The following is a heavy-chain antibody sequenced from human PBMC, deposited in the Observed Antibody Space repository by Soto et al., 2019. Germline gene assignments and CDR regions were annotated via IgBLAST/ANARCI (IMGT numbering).Heavy chain of an antibody. CDR2: IYYSGST. J-gene: IGHJ4*02. CDR3: ARTDDILPDY. CDR1: GGSISSGGYY. D-gene: IGHD3-9*01. V-gene: IGHV4-31*03. Sequence: LSLTCTVSGGSISSGGYYWSWIRQHPGKGLEWIGYIYYSGSTYYNPSLKSRVTISVDTPKNQFSLKLSSVTAADTAVYYCARTDDILPDYWGQGTLVTVSS.